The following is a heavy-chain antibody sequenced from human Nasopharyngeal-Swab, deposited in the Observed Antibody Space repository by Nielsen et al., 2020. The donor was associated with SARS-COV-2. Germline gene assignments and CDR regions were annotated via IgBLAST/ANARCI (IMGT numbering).Heavy chain of an antibody. Sequence: GGSLRLSCATSGFTFTTYGMHWVRQSLGKGLEWVAVIWNDGGNKYYADSVEGRFTISRDNSMNTLYLQMNSLRAEDTAVYYCARAGALSAGTPTSWIDYWGQGTPVTVSS. CDR3: ARAGALSAGTPTSWIDY. J-gene: IGHJ4*02. CDR1: GFTFTTYG. V-gene: IGHV3-33*01. CDR2: IWNDGGNK. D-gene: IGHD1-7*01.